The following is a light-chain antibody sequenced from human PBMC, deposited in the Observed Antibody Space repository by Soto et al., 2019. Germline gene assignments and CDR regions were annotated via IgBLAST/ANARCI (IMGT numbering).Light chain of an antibody. Sequence: EIVLTHSPATLSLSPGERATLSCTSSQSVSSSYLAWYQQKPGQAPRLLIYGASSRATGIPDRFSGSGSGTDFTLTISRLEPEDFAVYYCQQYNSWPPITFGQGTRLEIK. CDR1: QSVSSSY. CDR2: GAS. CDR3: QQYNSWPPIT. V-gene: IGKV3-20*01. J-gene: IGKJ5*01.